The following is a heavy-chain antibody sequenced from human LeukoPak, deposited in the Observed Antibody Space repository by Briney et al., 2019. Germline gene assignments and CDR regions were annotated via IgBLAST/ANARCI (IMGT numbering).Heavy chain of an antibody. Sequence: GGSLRLSCVASGFTFNNYAMCWVRQAPGKGLEWVSAIIRSGGSTYYADSVKGRFTISRDNSKNTLYLQVNSLRAEDTAVHYCAKDLTLYGDFPYFDYWGQGTLVTVSS. CDR3: AKDLTLYGDFPYFDY. J-gene: IGHJ4*02. CDR1: GFTFNNYA. CDR2: IIRSGGST. V-gene: IGHV3-23*01. D-gene: IGHD2-21*01.